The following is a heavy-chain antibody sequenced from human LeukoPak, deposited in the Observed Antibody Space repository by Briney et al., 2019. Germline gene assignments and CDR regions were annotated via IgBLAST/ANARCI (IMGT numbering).Heavy chain of an antibody. J-gene: IGHJ4*02. CDR2: ISSSGSTI. CDR3: ANSQNYGDYYFVF. D-gene: IGHD4-17*01. CDR1: GFTFSSYE. V-gene: IGHV3-48*03. Sequence: GGSLRLSYAPSGFTFSSYEMNCVRQAPGKGLEWVSYISSSGSTIYYADSVKGRFTISRDNSKNTLYLQMNSLRAEDTAVYYCANSQNYGDYYFVFWGQGTLVTVSS.